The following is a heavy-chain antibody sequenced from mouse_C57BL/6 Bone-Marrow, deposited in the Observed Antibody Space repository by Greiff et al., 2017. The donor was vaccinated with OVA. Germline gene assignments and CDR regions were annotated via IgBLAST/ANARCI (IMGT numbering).Heavy chain of an antibody. V-gene: IGHV3-6*01. CDR1: GYSITSGYY. Sequence: VQLKESGPGLVKPSQSLSLTCSVTGYSITSGYYWNWIRQFPGNKLEWMGYISYDGSNNYNPSLKNRISITRDTSKNQFFLKLNSVTTEDTATYYCASTYPYAMDYWGQGTSVTVSS. J-gene: IGHJ4*01. CDR2: ISYDGSN. D-gene: IGHD5-1*01. CDR3: ASTYPYAMDY.